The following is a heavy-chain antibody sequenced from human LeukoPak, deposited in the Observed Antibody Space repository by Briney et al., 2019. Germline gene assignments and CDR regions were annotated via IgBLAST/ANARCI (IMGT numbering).Heavy chain of an antibody. V-gene: IGHV3-7*01. CDR1: GFTFSSYA. CDR3: ARDGILDGDPGDFDY. Sequence: PPGGSLRLSCAASGFTFSSYAMHWVRQAPGKGLEWVANIKQDGSEKYYVDSVKGRFTISRDNAKNSLYLQMNSLRAEDTAVYYCARDGILDGDPGDFDYWGQGTLVTVSS. CDR2: IKQDGSEK. D-gene: IGHD3-9*01. J-gene: IGHJ4*02.